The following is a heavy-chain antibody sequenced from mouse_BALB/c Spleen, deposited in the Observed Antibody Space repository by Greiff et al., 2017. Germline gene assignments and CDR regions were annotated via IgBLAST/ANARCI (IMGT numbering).Heavy chain of an antibody. Sequence: EVMLVESGGGLVKPGGSLKLSCAASGFTFSDYYMYWVRQTPDKRLEWVATISSGGSYTYYPDSVKGRFTISRDNAKNTLYLQMSSLKSEDTAMYYCARHNVFDYWGQGTTLTVSS. CDR2: ISSGGSYT. V-gene: IGHV5-6*03. J-gene: IGHJ2*01. CDR1: GFTFSDYY. CDR3: ARHNVFDY.